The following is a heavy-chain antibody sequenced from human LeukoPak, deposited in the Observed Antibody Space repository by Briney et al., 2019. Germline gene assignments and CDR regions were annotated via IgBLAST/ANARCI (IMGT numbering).Heavy chain of an antibody. CDR3: AKDLGAAAGDYYYYMDV. D-gene: IGHD6-13*01. CDR1: GFTFSSYS. V-gene: IGHV3-48*01. Sequence: PGGSLRLSCAASGFTFSSYSMNWVRQAPGKGVEWVSYISSSSSTIYYADSVKGRFTISRDNAKNSLYLQMNSLRAEDTAVYYCAKDLGAAAGDYYYYMDVWGKGTTVTISS. CDR2: ISSSSSTI. J-gene: IGHJ6*03.